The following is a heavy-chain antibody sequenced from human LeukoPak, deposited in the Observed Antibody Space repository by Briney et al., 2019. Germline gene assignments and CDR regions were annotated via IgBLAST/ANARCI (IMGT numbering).Heavy chain of an antibody. V-gene: IGHV3-23*01. D-gene: IGHD4-17*01. J-gene: IGHJ4*02. CDR3: AKDGDPYYGDYAPYYFDY. CDR1: GFTFSSYA. CDR2: IKGGGGST. Sequence: GGSLRLSCAASGFTFSSYAMSWVRQAPGKGLEWVSAIKGGGGSTYYADSVKGRFTISRDNSKNTLYLQMNSLRAEDTAVYYCAKDGDPYYGDYAPYYFDYWGQGTLVTVS.